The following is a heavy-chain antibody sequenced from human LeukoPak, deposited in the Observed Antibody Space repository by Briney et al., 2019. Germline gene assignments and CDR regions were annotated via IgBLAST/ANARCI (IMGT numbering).Heavy chain of an antibody. D-gene: IGHD5-18*01. CDR2: ISSSSSYI. J-gene: IGHJ4*02. Sequence: GGSLRLSCAASGLTFSSYSMNWVRQAPGKGLEWVSSISSSSSYIYYADSVKGRFSISRDNAKNSLYLQMNSLRAEDTAVYYCARLNGYSYGYPFDYWGQGTLVTVSS. V-gene: IGHV3-21*01. CDR3: ARLNGYSYGYPFDY. CDR1: GLTFSSYS.